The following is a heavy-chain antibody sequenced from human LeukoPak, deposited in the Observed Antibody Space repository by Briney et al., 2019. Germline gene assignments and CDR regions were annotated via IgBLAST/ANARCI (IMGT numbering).Heavy chain of an antibody. D-gene: IGHD2-2*01. CDR3: ARVGEVYQLLLGSFDY. CDR1: GGTFSGYA. J-gene: IGHJ4*02. V-gene: IGHV1-69*01. Sequence: GASVKVSCKASGGTFSGYAISWVRQAPGQGLEWMGGIIPIFGTANYAQKFQGRVTITADESMSTAYMELSSLRSEDTAVYYCARVGEVYQLLLGSFDYWGQGTLVTVSS. CDR2: IIPIFGTA.